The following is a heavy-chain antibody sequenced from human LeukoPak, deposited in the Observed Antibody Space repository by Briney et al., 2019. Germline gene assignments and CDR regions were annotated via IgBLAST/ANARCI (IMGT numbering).Heavy chain of an antibody. J-gene: IGHJ6*04. CDR1: GYTFTSYA. CDR3: ARRTYSSSWYGMDV. CDR2: INTNTGNP. D-gene: IGHD6-13*01. Sequence: ASVKVSCKASGYTFTSYAMNWVRQAPGQGLEWMGWINTNTGNPTYAQGFTGRFVFSLDTSVSTAYLQISSLKAEDTAVHYCARRTYSSSWYGMDVWGKGTTVTVSS. V-gene: IGHV7-4-1*02.